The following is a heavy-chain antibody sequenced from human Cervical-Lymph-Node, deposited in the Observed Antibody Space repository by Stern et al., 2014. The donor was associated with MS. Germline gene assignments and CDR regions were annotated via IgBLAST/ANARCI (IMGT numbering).Heavy chain of an antibody. CDR3: ARQGNYHDSHAFDI. J-gene: IGHJ3*02. V-gene: IGHV5-51*01. D-gene: IGHD3-22*01. CDR1: GYSFSSHW. Sequence: EVQLVESGAEVKKSGESLKISCKGAGYSFSSHWIAWVRQKPGKGLEWMGIMYPGDSDTRHGPSFQGQVSISVDKSTSTAYLQWSILTDSDTAIYYCARQGNYHDSHAFDIWGQGTMVIVSS. CDR2: MYPGDSDT.